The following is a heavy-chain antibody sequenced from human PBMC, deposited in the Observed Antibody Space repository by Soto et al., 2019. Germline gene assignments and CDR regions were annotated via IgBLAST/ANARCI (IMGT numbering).Heavy chain of an antibody. CDR2: VNPDGTTT. CDR1: GFTFSSYW. J-gene: IGHJ4*02. CDR3: ARDLAGVDDS. D-gene: IGHD7-27*01. V-gene: IGHV3-74*01. Sequence: EVQLVESGGGLVQPGGSLRLSCAASGFTFSSYWMHWVRQAPGKGLVWDSRVNPDGTTTNYAASVKGRFTISRDNAKNTLYLQMNSLRVDDTAVYFCARDLAGVDDSWGQGTLVTVSS.